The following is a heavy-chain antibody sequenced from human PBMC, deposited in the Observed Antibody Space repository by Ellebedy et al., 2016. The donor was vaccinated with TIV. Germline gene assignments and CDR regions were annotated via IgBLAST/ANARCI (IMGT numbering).Heavy chain of an antibody. CDR3: ARGRSFN. J-gene: IGHJ4*02. CDR1: GFTFSDYY. D-gene: IGHD3-10*01. Sequence: GESLKISCAASGFTFSDYYMSWIRQAPGKGLEWVSHISGRSTYISYAVSVKGRFTISRDNAKNSLYLQMNSLRAEDTAVYYCARGRSFNWGQGTLVTVSS. V-gene: IGHV3-11*05. CDR2: ISGRSTYI.